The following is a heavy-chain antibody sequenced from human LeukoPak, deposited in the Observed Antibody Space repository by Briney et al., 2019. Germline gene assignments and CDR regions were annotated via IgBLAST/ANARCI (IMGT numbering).Heavy chain of an antibody. D-gene: IGHD3-10*01. CDR2: ISAYNGNT. CDR1: GYTFTSYG. J-gene: IGHJ5*02. Sequence: ASVKVSCKASGYTFTSYGISWVRQAPGQGLEWMGWISAYNGNTNYAQKLQGRVTMTTDTSTSTAYMELRSLRSDDTAVYYCARDMVRGVITKRGSWFDPWGQGTLVTVSS. CDR3: ARDMVRGVITKRGSWFDP. V-gene: IGHV1-18*01.